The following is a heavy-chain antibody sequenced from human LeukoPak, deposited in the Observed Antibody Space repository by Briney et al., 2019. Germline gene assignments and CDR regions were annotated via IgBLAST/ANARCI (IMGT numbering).Heavy chain of an antibody. V-gene: IGHV3-7*01. J-gene: IGHJ4*02. CDR2: INQEGSEK. D-gene: IGHD2-15*01. CDR3: ARAREAPANVFPDH. CDR1: GGSISSYY. Sequence: PSETLSLTCTVSGGSISSYYWSWIRQPPGKGLEWVANINQEGSEKYYGDSVTGRFTISRDNAENSLFLQMNSLRADDTGVYYCARAREAPANVFPDHWGQGVVVTVSS.